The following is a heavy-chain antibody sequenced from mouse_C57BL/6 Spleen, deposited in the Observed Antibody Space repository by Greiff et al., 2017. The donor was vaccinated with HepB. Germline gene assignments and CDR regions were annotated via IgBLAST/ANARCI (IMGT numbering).Heavy chain of an antibody. V-gene: IGHV14-4*01. CDR1: GFNIKDDY. CDR2: IDPENGDT. CDR3: SLITTVVATDY. J-gene: IGHJ2*01. Sequence: DVKLQESGAELVRPGASVKLSCTASGFNIKDDYMHWVKQRPEQGLEWIGWIDPENGDTEYASKFQGKATITADTSSNTAYLQLSSLTSEDTAVYYCSLITTVVATDYWGQGTTLTVSS. D-gene: IGHD1-1*01.